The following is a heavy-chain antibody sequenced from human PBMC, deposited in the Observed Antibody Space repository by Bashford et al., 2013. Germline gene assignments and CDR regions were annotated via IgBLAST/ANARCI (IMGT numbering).Heavy chain of an antibody. CDR3: AKVGGYYGSGAGGMDV. CDR2: INWNSATI. D-gene: IGHD3-10*01. CDR1: GFTFDDYA. V-gene: IGHV3-9*01. Sequence: SLRLSCAASGFTFDDYAMHWVRQGPGKGLEWVSGINWNSATIAYADSVKGRFTISRDNAKNSLYLQMNSLRPEDTALYYCAKVGGYYGSGAGGMDVWGQGTTVTVSS. J-gene: IGHJ6*02.